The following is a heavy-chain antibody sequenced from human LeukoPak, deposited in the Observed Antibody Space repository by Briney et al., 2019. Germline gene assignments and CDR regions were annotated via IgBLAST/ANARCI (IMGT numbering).Heavy chain of an antibody. Sequence: GGSLRLSCAASGFTFSSYSMNWVRQAPGKGLEWVSYISSSSSTIYYADSVKGRFTISRDNAKNSLYLQMNSLRAEDTAVYYCAIASLEDSSGYPDWGQGTLVTVSS. CDR1: GFTFSSYS. CDR2: ISSSSSTI. V-gene: IGHV3-48*01. CDR3: AIASLEDSSGYPD. J-gene: IGHJ4*02. D-gene: IGHD3-22*01.